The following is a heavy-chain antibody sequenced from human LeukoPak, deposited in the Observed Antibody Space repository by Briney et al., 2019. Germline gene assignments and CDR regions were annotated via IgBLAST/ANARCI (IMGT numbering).Heavy chain of an antibody. CDR2: IYYSGST. CDR3: ARRDYGYFFDY. J-gene: IGHJ4*02. Sequence: SETLSLTCTVSGGSISSYYWGWIRQPPGKGLEWIGSIYYSGSTYYNPPLKSRVTISVDTSKNQFSLKLSSVTAADTAVYYCARRDYGYFFDYWGQGTLVTVSS. D-gene: IGHD5-18*01. V-gene: IGHV4-39*01. CDR1: GGSISSYY.